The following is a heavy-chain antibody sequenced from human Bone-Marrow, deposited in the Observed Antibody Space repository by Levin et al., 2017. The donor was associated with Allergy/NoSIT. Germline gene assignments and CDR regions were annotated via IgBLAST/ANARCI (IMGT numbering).Heavy chain of an antibody. CDR2: IYYGGGT. CDR1: GASISSYY. CDR3: ARVLYSSYYGGLDV. D-gene: IGHD3-22*01. J-gene: IGHJ6*02. V-gene: IGHV4-59*01. Sequence: SETLSLTCSVSGASISSYYCTWIRQPPGKGLEWIGNIYYGGGTNYNPSLESRVTMSVDTSKNQFSLKLTSVTAADTAVYYCARVLYSSYYGGLDVWGQATTVTVSS.